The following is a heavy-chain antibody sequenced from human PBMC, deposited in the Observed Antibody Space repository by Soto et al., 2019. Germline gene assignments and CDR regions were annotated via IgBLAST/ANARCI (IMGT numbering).Heavy chain of an antibody. CDR3: ASSGGYGNFDY. CDR2: IYYSGST. V-gene: IGHV4-59*01. CDR1: GGSISSYY. D-gene: IGHD5-12*01. J-gene: IGHJ4*02. Sequence: SETLSLTCTVSGGSISSYYWSWIRQPPGKGLEWIGYIYYSGSTNYNPSLKSRVTISVDTSKNQFSLKLSSVTAADTAVYYCASSGGYGNFDYWGQGTLVTASS.